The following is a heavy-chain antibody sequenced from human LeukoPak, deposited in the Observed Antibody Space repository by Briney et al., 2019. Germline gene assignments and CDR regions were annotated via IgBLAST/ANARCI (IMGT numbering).Heavy chain of an antibody. CDR3: AREWGRGGSYNYFYYYMDV. CDR2: IRQDGSEK. D-gene: IGHD1-26*01. Sequence: GGSLRLSCTASGLTFSSFWMTWVRQAPGRGLEWVANIRQDGSEKYYVDSLKGRFTISRDNAKNSLYLQMNSLKAEDTAAYYCAREWGRGGSYNYFYYYMDVWGQGTTVTVSS. J-gene: IGHJ6*03. V-gene: IGHV3-7*01. CDR1: GLTFSSFW.